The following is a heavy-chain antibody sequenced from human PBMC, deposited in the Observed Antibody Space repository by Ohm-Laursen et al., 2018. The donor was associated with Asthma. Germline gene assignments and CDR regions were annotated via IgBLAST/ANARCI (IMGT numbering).Heavy chain of an antibody. CDR2: IYYSGST. D-gene: IGHD3-22*01. Sequence: SETLSLTCTVSGGSISSYYWSWIRQPPGKGLEWIGYIYYSGSTNYNPSLKSRVTISVDTSKNQFSLKLSSVTAADTAVYYCARVLGPGTMIVVDADAFDIWGQGTMVTVSS. V-gene: IGHV4-59*01. CDR1: GGSISSYY. J-gene: IGHJ3*02. CDR3: ARVLGPGTMIVVDADAFDI.